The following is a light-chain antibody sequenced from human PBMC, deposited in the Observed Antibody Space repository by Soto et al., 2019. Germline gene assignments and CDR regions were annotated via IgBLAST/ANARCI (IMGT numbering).Light chain of an antibody. J-gene: IGLJ3*02. V-gene: IGLV2-14*01. CDR2: EVS. Sequence: QSALTQAASASGSPGQSITISCTGTSSDIGAYNHVSWYQQHPGKAPKVLIYEVSDRPSGISNRFSGSKSGNTASLTISGLQAEDEADYYCASHPTSLTWVFGGGTKLTVL. CDR1: SSDIGAYNH. CDR3: ASHPTSLTWV.